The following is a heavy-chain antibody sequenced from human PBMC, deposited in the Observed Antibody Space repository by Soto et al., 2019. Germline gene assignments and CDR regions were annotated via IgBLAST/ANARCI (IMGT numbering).Heavy chain of an antibody. CDR2: ISGYNGDT. CDR3: ARARLTIFGAPYGMDV. Sequence: ASVKVSCKASGYRFTRYSIRWVRQAPGQGLEWMGWISGYNGDTEYSKNFQGRLTMTIDTSTTTASMELRSLRSDDTAVYYCARARLTIFGAPYGMDVWGQGTSVTVSS. J-gene: IGHJ6*02. V-gene: IGHV1-18*04. CDR1: GYRFTRYS. D-gene: IGHD3-3*01.